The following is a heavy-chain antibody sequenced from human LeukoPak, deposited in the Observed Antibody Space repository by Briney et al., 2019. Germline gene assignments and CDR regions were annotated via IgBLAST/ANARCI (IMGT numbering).Heavy chain of an antibody. J-gene: IGHJ4*02. Sequence: GASVNVSCKSSVYTFTGYYMHWVRRPPGQGLVWMGWINPNSGGTNYAQKIQGRVTMTRHTSIRTAYMEVSRLRSEDTGVYYCAGVWVPNFGADYWGQGNLVTVSS. CDR1: VYTFTGYY. CDR3: AGVWVPNFGADY. D-gene: IGHD3-3*01. V-gene: IGHV1-2*02. CDR2: INPNSGGT.